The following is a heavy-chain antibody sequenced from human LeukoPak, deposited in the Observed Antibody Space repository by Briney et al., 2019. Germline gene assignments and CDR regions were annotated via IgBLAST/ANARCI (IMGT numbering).Heavy chain of an antibody. V-gene: IGHV3-7*03. D-gene: IGHD4-17*01. CDR1: GFTFSSYW. Sequence: PGGSLRLSCAASGFTFSSYWMSWVRQPPGKGLEWVADIKQDGSEKYYVDSVKGRFTISRDNAKNSLYLQMSNLTVEDAAVYYCARSFYGDYSYCYFDLWGRGTLVTVSS. CDR3: ARSFYGDYSYCYFDL. J-gene: IGHJ2*01. CDR2: IKQDGSEK.